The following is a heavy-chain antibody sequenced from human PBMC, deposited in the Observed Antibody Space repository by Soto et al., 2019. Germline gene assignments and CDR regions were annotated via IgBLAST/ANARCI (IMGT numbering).Heavy chain of an antibody. D-gene: IGHD2-21*01. V-gene: IGHV3-48*02. CDR3: ARGWRWLQESFDY. Sequence: EVQLVESGGGLVQPGGSLKLYCAASGFTFSSCNMHWVRQAPGKGLEWVAYISGSTSTMFYADSVKGRFTISRDNAKNSLFLQMHSLRDEDTAVYFWARGWRWLQESFDYWGQGTLVTVSS. CDR2: ISGSTSTM. CDR1: GFTFSSCN. J-gene: IGHJ4*02.